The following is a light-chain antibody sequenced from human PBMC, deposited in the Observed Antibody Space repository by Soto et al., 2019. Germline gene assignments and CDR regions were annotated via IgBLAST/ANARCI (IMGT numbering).Light chain of an antibody. CDR2: DAS. Sequence: EVVMTQSPATLSVSPVAGATLSCMASQNVGNNLAWYQQKPGQAPRLLIQDASTRATGIPARFSGSGSGTEFTLTISSLQSEDFAVYYCQLYNTWPITFGQGTRLEIK. CDR3: QLYNTWPIT. J-gene: IGKJ5*01. CDR1: QNVGNN. V-gene: IGKV3-15*01.